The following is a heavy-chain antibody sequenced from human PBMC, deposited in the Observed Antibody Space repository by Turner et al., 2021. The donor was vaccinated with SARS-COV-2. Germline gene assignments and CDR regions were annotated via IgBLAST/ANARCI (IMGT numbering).Heavy chain of an antibody. CDR2: VHPYGTT. D-gene: IGHD3-3*01. V-gene: IGHV4-34*01. J-gene: IGHJ4*02. Sequence: QVQLQQWGAGPLKRSETLSLICAVHGGSLCGYSWTWIRQRPGKGLEWSGEVHPYGTTDYNPALKSRISMSVDTSKNQFSLKLNSVTAADTAFYFCASDDDPRKAGVVWGQGTMVTVSS. CDR1: GGSLCGYS. CDR3: ASDDDPRKAGVV.